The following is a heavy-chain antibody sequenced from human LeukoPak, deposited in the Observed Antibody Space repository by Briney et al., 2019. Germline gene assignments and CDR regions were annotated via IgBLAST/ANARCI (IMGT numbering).Heavy chain of an antibody. CDR1: GFTFSSYG. D-gene: IGHD3-3*01. CDR2: ISYDGSNK. Sequence: GGSLRLSCAASGFTFSSYGMYWVRQAPGKGLEWVAVISYDGSNKDYADSMKGRFTISRDNSKNTVYLQMNSLRAEDTAVYYCAREYYDFWSGYFPQASDYWGQGTLVTVSS. J-gene: IGHJ4*02. V-gene: IGHV3-30*03. CDR3: AREYYDFWSGYFPQASDY.